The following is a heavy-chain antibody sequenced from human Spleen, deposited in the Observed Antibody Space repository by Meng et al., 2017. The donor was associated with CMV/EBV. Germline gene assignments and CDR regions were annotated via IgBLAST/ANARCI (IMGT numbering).Heavy chain of an antibody. D-gene: IGHD3-22*01. CDR2: IYYSGST. J-gene: IGHJ4*02. V-gene: IGHV4-31*03. Sequence: SETLSLTCTVSGGSISSGGYYWSWIRQHPGKGLEWIGYIYYSGSTYYNPSLKSRVTILVDTSKNQFSLKLTSVTASDTAVYYCARIIAMIGDWGQGTLVTVSS. CDR3: ARIIAMIGD. CDR1: GGSISSGGYY.